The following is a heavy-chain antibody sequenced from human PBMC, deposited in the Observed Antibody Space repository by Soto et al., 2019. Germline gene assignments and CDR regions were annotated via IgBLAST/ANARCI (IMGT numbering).Heavy chain of an antibody. CDR3: ARCGGTNNWFDP. D-gene: IGHD2-15*01. CDR1: GGTFSSYA. J-gene: IGHJ5*02. Sequence: ASVKVSCKASGGTFSSYAISWVRQAPGQGLEWMGGIIPIFGTANYAQKFRGRVTITADKSTSTAYMELSSLRSEDTAVYYCARCGGTNNWFDPWGQGTLVTVSS. V-gene: IGHV1-69*06. CDR2: IIPIFGTA.